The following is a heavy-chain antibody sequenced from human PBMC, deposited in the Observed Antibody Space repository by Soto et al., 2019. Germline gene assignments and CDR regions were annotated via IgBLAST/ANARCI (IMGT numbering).Heavy chain of an antibody. CDR3: ARRGENNNYFQY. V-gene: IGHV3-23*01. Sequence: EVQLLESGGGLVQPGGSLRLSCAASGFTFSRYALSWVHQSPGKGLDWVSTISGSGTYTYYADSVKGRFTIARDYSQNTVLLKMNSLRAEDTAIYYCARRGENNNYFQYWGLGTLVTVSS. J-gene: IGHJ4*02. CDR1: GFTFSRYA. D-gene: IGHD3-10*01. CDR2: ISGSGTYT.